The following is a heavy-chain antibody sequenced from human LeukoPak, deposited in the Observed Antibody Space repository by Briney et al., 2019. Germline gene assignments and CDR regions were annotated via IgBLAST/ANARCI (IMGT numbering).Heavy chain of an antibody. CDR1: GYTFTSYG. Sequence: GASVKVSCKASGYTFTSYGISWVRQAPGQGLEWMGWISAYNGNTNYAQKLQGRVTMTTDTSTSTAYMELRSLRSDDTAVYYCARGMYYYNSSGYYMTPGYFDYWGQGTLVTVSS. CDR2: ISAYNGNT. D-gene: IGHD3-22*01. J-gene: IGHJ4*02. V-gene: IGHV1-18*01. CDR3: ARGMYYYNSSGYYMTPGYFDY.